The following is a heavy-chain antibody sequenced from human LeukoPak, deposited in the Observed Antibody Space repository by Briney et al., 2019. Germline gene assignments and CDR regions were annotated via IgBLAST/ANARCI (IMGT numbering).Heavy chain of an antibody. CDR3: ARGQKYTSGYRVTELGSRYSDY. Sequence: SETLSLTCTVSGGSISNYYWNWIRQPPGKGLEWIGYIFYSGRTNYNPSLKSRVTLSVDTSKNWFSLRLTSVTAADTAVYYCARGQKYTSGYRVTELGSRYSDYWGQGARVTVSP. CDR1: GGSISNYY. D-gene: IGHD5-18*01. CDR2: IFYSGRT. J-gene: IGHJ4*02. V-gene: IGHV4-59*01.